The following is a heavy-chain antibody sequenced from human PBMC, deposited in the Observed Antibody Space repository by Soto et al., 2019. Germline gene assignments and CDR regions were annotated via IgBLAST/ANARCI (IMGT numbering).Heavy chain of an antibody. J-gene: IGHJ6*02. V-gene: IGHV3-23*01. CDR3: AKGGPTVKTYYYYGMDV. D-gene: IGHD4-4*01. CDR1: GFTFSSYA. Sequence: PGGSLRLSCAASGFTFSSYAMSWVRQAPGKGLEWVSAISGSGGSTYYADSVKGRFTISRDNSKNTLYLQMNSLRAEDTAVYYCAKGGPTVKTYYYYGMDVWGQGTTVTVSS. CDR2: ISGSGGST.